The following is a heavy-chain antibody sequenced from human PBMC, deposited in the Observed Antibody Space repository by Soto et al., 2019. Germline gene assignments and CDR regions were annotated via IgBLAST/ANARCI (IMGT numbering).Heavy chain of an antibody. CDR2: VSYDGNHK. D-gene: IGHD6-13*01. J-gene: IGHJ6*02. CDR1: GFTFRSFG. V-gene: IGHV3-30*18. CDR3: EKDVRHQLVLNYGMDV. Sequence: QAPPVESGGGVILPGTSLSLSCGSSGFTFRSFGMYWVRQAPGKGLEWVAVVSYDGNHKYYADSVKGRFTGSRDNAKNMLYMQMNSLRGEDTAVYYWEKDVRHQLVLNYGMDVWGQGTTVTVSS.